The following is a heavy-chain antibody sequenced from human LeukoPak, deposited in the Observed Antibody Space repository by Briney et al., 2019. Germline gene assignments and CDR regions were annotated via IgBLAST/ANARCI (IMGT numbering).Heavy chain of an antibody. CDR3: ARALTVAAAGRPSYYYGMDV. CDR2: IYYSGST. V-gene: IGHV4-59*01. D-gene: IGHD6-13*01. CDR1: GGSISSYY. J-gene: IGHJ6*02. Sequence: PSETLSLTCTVSGGSISSYYWSWIRQPPGKGLEWIGYIYYSGSTNYNPSLKSRVTISVDTSKNQFSLKLSSVTAADTAVYYCARALTVAAAGRPSYYYGMDVWGQGTTVTVSS.